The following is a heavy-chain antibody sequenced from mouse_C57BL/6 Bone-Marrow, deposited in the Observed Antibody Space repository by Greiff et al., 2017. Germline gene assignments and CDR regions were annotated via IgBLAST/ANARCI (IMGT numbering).Heavy chain of an antibody. Sequence: EVQLVESGGGLVKPGGSLTLSCAASGFTFSDYGMHWVRQAPEKGLEWVAYISSGSSTIYYADTVKGRFTISRDNAKNTLFLQMTSLRSEDTAMYYCARRQREYYAMDYWGQGTSVTVSS. CDR3: ARRQREYYAMDY. CDR1: GFTFSDYG. CDR2: ISSGSSTI. J-gene: IGHJ4*01. V-gene: IGHV5-17*01. D-gene: IGHD6-1*01.